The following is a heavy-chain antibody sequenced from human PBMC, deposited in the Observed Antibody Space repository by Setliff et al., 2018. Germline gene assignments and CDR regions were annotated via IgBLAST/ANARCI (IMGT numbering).Heavy chain of an antibody. CDR1: GGTFSSYA. CDR2: IIXXXXXX. D-gene: IGHD6-19*01. V-gene: IGHV1-69*04. J-gene: IGHJ1*01. CDR3: ARDPWQWLTTCTSAEYFQH. Sequence: SVKVSCKASGGTFSSYASSWVRQAPGQGLEWMGRIIXXXXXXXXXXXXXXXVXXXADKXXXTAYMELSSLRSEVTAVYYCARDPWQWLTTCTSAEYFQHWGQGTLVTVSS.